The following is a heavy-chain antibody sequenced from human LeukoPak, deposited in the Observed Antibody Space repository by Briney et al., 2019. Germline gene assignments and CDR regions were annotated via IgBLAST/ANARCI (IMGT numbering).Heavy chain of an antibody. CDR3: ARSTWLLDK. CDR1: GGSISSSGYY. J-gene: IGHJ4*02. D-gene: IGHD3-22*01. Sequence: SETLSLTCTVSGGSISSSGYYWSWIRQSPGKGLEWIGYISSSGRTNYNPSLKSRVTISLDTSKNQFSLKLSSVTAADTAVYYCARSTWLLDKWGQGTLVTVSS. CDR2: ISSSGRT. V-gene: IGHV4-61*08.